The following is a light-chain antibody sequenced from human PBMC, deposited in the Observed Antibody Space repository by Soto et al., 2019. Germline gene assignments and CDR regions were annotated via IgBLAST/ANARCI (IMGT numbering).Light chain of an antibody. Sequence: EIVLTQSPGTLSLSPGERATLSCWASQTVSSGYLAWYQQKPGQAPRLLIYGASSRSAGIPARFSGGGSGTEFTLTSSRLEREDFAVYYWQQYISSPPFGQGTKLEIK. CDR1: QTVSSGY. J-gene: IGKJ2*01. CDR3: QQYISSPP. V-gene: IGKV3-20*01. CDR2: GAS.